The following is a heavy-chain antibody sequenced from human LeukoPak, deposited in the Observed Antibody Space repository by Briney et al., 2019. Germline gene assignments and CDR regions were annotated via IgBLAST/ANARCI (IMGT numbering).Heavy chain of an antibody. CDR3: ASRSDQYYDFWSGSLDY. V-gene: IGHV3-30-3*01. CDR1: GFTFSSYA. D-gene: IGHD3-3*01. Sequence: GGSLRLSCAASGFTFSSYAMHWVRQAPGKGLEWVAVISYDGSNKYYADSVKGRFTISRDNSKNTLYLQMNSLRAEDTAVYYCASRSDQYYDFWSGSLDYWGQGTLVTVSS. CDR2: ISYDGSNK. J-gene: IGHJ4*02.